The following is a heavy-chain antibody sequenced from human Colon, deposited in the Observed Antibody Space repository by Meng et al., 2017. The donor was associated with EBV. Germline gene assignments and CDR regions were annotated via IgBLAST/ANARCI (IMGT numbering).Heavy chain of an antibody. CDR2: NYHSVDT. CDR1: VYCISMSW. D-gene: IGHD2-15*01. J-gene: IGHJ4*02. V-gene: IGHV4-4*02. CDR3: VRNSDQKPGSY. Sequence: QVRQQVPGAGLVKPSGTLSPSSAVSVYCISMSWWGCVRHPPGKGLWRSVENYHSVDTTYTTPPRSRVSLSLDTCPSTFSPQWCSLCPADTRVYICVRNSDQKPGSYWGQGTLVTVSS.